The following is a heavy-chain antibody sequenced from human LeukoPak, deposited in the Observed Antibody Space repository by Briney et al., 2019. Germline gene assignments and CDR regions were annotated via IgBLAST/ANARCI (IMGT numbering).Heavy chain of an antibody. CDR3: AREEVGVVPADY. CDR1: GGSISSSSYY. CDR2: IYYSGST. V-gene: IGHV4-39*02. J-gene: IGHJ4*02. Sequence: SETLSLTCTVSGGSISSSSYYWGWIRQPPEKGLEWIGSIYYSGSTYYNPSLKSRVTISVDTSKNQFSLKLSSVTAADTAVYYCAREEVGVVPADYWGQGTLVTVSS. D-gene: IGHD2-2*01.